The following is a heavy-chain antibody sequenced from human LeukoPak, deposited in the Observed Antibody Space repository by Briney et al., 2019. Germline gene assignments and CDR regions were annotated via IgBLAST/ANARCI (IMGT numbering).Heavy chain of an antibody. CDR2: IHYSGIT. Sequence: SETLSLTCVVTGGSISGSSHYWGWVRQPPGKGPEWIGSIHYSGITYYSPSLKSPVTISVDTTKNQFSLKLSSVTAADTAVYARHTDGQGYFQHWGQGTLVTVSS. D-gene: IGHD2-8*01. J-gene: IGHJ1*01. CDR1: GGSISGSSHY. CDR3: HTDGQGYFQH. V-gene: IGHV4-39*03.